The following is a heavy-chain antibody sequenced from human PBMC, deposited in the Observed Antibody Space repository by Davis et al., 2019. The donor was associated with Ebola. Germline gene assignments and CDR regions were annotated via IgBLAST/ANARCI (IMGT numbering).Heavy chain of an antibody. CDR2: ISAYNGNT. D-gene: IGHD4-23*01. V-gene: IGHV1-18*01. CDR1: GYTFTSYG. CDR3: ARSRFGGGNVRGFGDY. J-gene: IGHJ4*02. Sequence: ASVKVSCKASGYTFTSYGISWVRQAPGQGLEWMGWISAYNGNTNYAQKLQGRVTMTTDTSTSTVYMELSSLRSEDTAVYYCARSRFGGGNVRGFGDYWGQGTLVTVSS.